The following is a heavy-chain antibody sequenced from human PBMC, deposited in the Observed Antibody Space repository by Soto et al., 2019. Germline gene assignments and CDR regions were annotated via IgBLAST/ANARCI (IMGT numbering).Heavy chain of an antibody. V-gene: IGHV4-59*08. CDR1: SDSISSYY. CDR3: ARAVCDPLYYLDY. J-gene: IGHJ4*02. CDR2: TDYSGNT. Sequence: QVQLQESGPGLVRPSETLSLTCTVSSDSISSYYWIWIRQSPGKGLEWIGYTDYSGNTNYNPSLKSRVTISGDTSKSQFSLRLSSVTAADTAVYYCARAVCDPLYYLDYWGQGTLVTVSS. D-gene: IGHD2-21*01.